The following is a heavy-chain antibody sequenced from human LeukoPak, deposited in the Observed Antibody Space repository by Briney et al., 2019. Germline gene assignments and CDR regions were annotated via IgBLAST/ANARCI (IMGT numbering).Heavy chain of an antibody. Sequence: PWEALKIYCKGSGYRFTTYWIGWVRQMPGKGLEWVGIIYPGDSDTRYSPSFQGQVTISADKSISTAYLQWSSLKASDTAMYYCARPNTRGANEHFHQWGQGSLVTVSS. CDR2: IYPGDSDT. D-gene: IGHD2-8*01. J-gene: IGHJ4*02. V-gene: IGHV5-51*01. CDR1: GYRFTTYW. CDR3: ARPNTRGANEHFHQ.